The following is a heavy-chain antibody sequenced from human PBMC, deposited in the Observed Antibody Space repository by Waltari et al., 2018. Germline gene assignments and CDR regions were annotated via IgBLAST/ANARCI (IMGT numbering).Heavy chain of an antibody. CDR1: GYTFTSYD. CDR3: ARDTAYYDFWSGYLSYFDY. J-gene: IGHJ4*02. CDR2: MNPNSGNT. V-gene: IGHV1-8*01. Sequence: QVQLVQSGAEVKTPGASVKVSCKASGYTFTSYDINWVRQATGQGLEWMGWMNPNSGNTGYAQKFQGRGNMTRNTSISTAYMELSSLRSEDTAVYSGARDTAYYDFWSGYLSYFDYWGQGTLVTVSS. D-gene: IGHD3-3*01.